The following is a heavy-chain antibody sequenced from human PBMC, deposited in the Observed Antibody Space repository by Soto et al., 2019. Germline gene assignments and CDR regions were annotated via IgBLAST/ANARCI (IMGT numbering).Heavy chain of an antibody. CDR3: ARDPTGQPQDIVVVVAATDAFDI. Sequence: GASVKVSCKASGGTFSSYTISWVRQAPGQGLEWMGRIIPILGIANYAQKFQGRVTITADKSTSTAYMELSSLRSEDTAVYYCARDPTGQPQDIVVVVAATDAFDIWGQGTMVTVSS. D-gene: IGHD2-15*01. V-gene: IGHV1-69*04. CDR1: GGTFSSYT. J-gene: IGHJ3*02. CDR2: IIPILGIA.